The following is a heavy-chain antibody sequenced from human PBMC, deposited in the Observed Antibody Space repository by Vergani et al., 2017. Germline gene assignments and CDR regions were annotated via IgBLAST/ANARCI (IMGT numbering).Heavy chain of an antibody. CDR2: IKSKAHGETA. J-gene: IGHJ4*02. D-gene: IGHD3-3*01. Sequence: EVQLMESGGGLVKPGESLRLSCVASGFMFTDTWMSWVRQAPGKGLECIGRIKSKAHGETADYGAPVKGRFSISRDDSRKMLYLKMNNLKTEDTAVYYCTTDPPIALFGVLLPRSDYWRQGVLVTVSS. CDR1: GFMFTDTW. CDR3: TTDPPIALFGVLLPRSDY. V-gene: IGHV3-15*05.